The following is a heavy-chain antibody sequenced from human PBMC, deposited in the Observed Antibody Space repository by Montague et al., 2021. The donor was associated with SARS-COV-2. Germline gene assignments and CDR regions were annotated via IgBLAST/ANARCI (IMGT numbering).Heavy chain of an antibody. V-gene: IGHV4-59*11. CDR3: ARAVSVRRAVNWFDP. CDR1: GGSMSDHY. Sequence: SETLSLTCTVSGGSMSDHYWAWIRQPPGKGLEWLAYIYYSGGINSDASLKSRVSMSVATSKNQFSLKLTSVTAADTAVYYCARAVSVRRAVNWFDPWGQGTLVTVSS. CDR2: IYYSGGI. D-gene: IGHD3-10*01. J-gene: IGHJ5*02.